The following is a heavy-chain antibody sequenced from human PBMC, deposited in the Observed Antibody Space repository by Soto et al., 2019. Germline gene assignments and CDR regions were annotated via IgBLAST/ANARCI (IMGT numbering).Heavy chain of an antibody. J-gene: IGHJ4*02. Sequence: EVHLVESGGGLVQTGGSLSLSCAISESTVRRDWMNWVRQAPGKGMEWVAHTNQDGSEKYYVDSVKGRFTITRDNAKNTLYLQLTSLIVGDTSMYYCSGGVGDAFWGQGSLVTVSS. CDR3: SGGVGDAF. D-gene: IGHD1-26*01. V-gene: IGHV3-7*01. CDR2: TNQDGSEK. CDR1: ESTVRRDW.